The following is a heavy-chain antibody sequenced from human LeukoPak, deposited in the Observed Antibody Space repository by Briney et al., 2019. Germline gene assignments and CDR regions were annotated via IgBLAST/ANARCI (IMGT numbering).Heavy chain of an antibody. D-gene: IGHD5-18*01. CDR3: ARVRRVTYNWFDP. V-gene: IGHV3-21*01. J-gene: IGHJ5*02. Sequence: PGGSLRLSCEASGFTFSSYGMSWVRQAPGKGLEWVSSISSSSSYIYYADSVKGRFTISRDNAKNSLYLQMNSLRAEDTAVYYCARVRRVTYNWFDPWGQGTLVTVSS. CDR2: ISSSSSYI. CDR1: GFTFSSYG.